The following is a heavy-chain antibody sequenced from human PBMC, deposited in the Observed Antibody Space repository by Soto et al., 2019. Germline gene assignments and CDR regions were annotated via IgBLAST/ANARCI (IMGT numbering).Heavy chain of an antibody. CDR3: ARSPAAVSDYYYGMDV. V-gene: IGHV1-18*04. J-gene: IGHJ6*02. Sequence: QVQLVQSGAEVKKPGASVKVSCKASGYTFTSYGISWVRQAPGQGLEWMGWISAYNGNTNYAQKLQGRVTMTTDTSTSTAYMELMSLRSDDTAVYYCARSPAAVSDYYYGMDVWGQGTTVTFSS. CDR2: ISAYNGNT. D-gene: IGHD6-13*01. CDR1: GYTFTSYG.